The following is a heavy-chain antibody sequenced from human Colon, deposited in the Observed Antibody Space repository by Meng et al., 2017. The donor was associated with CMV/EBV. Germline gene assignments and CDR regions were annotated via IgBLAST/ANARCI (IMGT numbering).Heavy chain of an antibody. D-gene: IGHD3-10*01. J-gene: IGHJ6*02. CDR1: GFTFSSYW. CDR2: IKQDGSEK. V-gene: IGHV3-7*01. Sequence: GGSLRLSCAASGFTFSSYWMSWVRQAPGKGLEWVANIKQDGSEKYYVDSVKGRFTISRDNAKNSLYLQMNGLRAENTAVYYCAREGAGYYYGMDVWGQGTTVTVSS. CDR3: AREGAGYYYGMDV.